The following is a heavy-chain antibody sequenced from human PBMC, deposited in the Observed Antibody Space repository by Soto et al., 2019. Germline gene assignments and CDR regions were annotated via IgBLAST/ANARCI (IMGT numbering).Heavy chain of an antibody. CDR3: ARCIVVDYGMDX. J-gene: IGHJ6*02. CDR2: IDPTESHT. CDR1: GYRFTNYW. V-gene: IGHV5-10-1*01. Sequence: GESLKSSCKGSGYRFTNYWISWVRQMPGKGLELMGKIDPTESHTKYSPSLQGHVTISVDKSITNAYLQWNSLKASDTAMYYCARCIVVDYGMDXWGQGTTVTVS. D-gene: IGHD1-26*01.